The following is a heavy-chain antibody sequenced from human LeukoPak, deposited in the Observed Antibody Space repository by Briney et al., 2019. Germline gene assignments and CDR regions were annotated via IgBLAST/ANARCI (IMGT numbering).Heavy chain of an antibody. D-gene: IGHD6-6*01. CDR3: AKRVPYTSSSVYFDY. J-gene: IGHJ4*02. Sequence: GGSLRLSCAASGFTFSSYAMSWVRQAPGKGLEWVSAISGSAATTYYADSVKGRFTISRDNSKNTLYVQMDSLRGDDTAVYYCAKRVPYTSSSVYFDYWGQGTLVTVSS. CDR1: GFTFSSYA. V-gene: IGHV3-23*01. CDR2: ISGSAATT.